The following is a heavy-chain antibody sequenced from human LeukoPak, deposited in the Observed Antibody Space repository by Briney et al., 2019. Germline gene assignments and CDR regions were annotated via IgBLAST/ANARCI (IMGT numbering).Heavy chain of an antibody. D-gene: IGHD6-13*01. J-gene: IGHJ5*02. CDR1: GYTFTSYD. Sequence: ASVKVSCKASGYTFTSYDINWVRQATGQGLEWMGWMNPNSGNTGYAQKFQGRVTMTRNTSISTAYMELSSLRSEDTAVYYCARSYSSSWYNWFDPWGQGTLVTVSS. CDR3: ARSYSSSWYNWFDP. V-gene: IGHV1-8*01. CDR2: MNPNSGNT.